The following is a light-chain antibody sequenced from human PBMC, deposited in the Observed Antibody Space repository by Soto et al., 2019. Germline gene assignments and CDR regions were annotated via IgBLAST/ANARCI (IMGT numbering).Light chain of an antibody. CDR3: CSLTNGATWV. CDR1: NSDVGSHNF. V-gene: IGLV2-23*01. CDR2: EAS. J-gene: IGLJ3*02. Sequence: QYALTQPASVSGSPGQSITISCTGTNSDVGSHNFVSWYQQYTGKAPKLLIYEASKRPSGLSNRFAGSKSGNTASLTISGLQAEDEADYYCCSLTNGATWVFGGGPKVTVL.